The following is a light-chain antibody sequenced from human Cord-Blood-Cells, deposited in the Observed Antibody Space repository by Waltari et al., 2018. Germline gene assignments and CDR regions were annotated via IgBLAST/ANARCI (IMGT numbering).Light chain of an antibody. CDR1: SGSVSTTFY. CDR3: VLYMGSGIWV. CDR2: SPN. V-gene: IGLV8-61*01. Sequence: QTVVTQEPSFLVSPGGTVTLTCGLSSGSVSTTFYPSWYQQTPGQAPPTLIYSPNHRSSGVPDRFSGLFLENKAALTITGAQADDESDYFCVLYMGSGIWVFGGGTKLTVL. J-gene: IGLJ3*02.